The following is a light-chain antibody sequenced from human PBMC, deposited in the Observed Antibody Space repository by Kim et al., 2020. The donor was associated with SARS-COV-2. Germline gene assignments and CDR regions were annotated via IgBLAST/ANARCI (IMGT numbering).Light chain of an antibody. CDR3: QAWGSSTAV. CDR2: QDS. Sequence: SVSTGQTASITCSGDELEDDYACQYQQRPGPALVMVNDQDSKRASGIPERFSSSNTGNTATLTSSGTEAVDEADCYCQAWGSSTAVFGGGTQLTVL. J-gene: IGLJ2*01. CDR1: ELEDDY. V-gene: IGLV3-1*01.